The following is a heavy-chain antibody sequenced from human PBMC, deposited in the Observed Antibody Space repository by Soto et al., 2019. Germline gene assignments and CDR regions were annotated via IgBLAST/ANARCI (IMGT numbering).Heavy chain of an antibody. Sequence: SETLSLTCTVSGGSISDNNYHWAWIRQPPGKGLELFATLSYNGVPNYNPSLRSRVPIFTHAPRARFSRTMDSVTASDTALYLCAGQLRRKSAIGAQVMSWFDSGRHGILDTVSS. CDR2: LSYNGVP. V-gene: IGHV4-39*01. CDR1: GGSISDNNYH. J-gene: IGHJ5*01. CDR3: AGQLRRKSAIGAQVMSWFDS. D-gene: IGHD2-21*01.